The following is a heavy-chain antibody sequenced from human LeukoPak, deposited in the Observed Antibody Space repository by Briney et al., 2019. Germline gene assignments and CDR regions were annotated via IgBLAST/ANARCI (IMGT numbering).Heavy chain of an antibody. CDR3: ARLEKWELRSVD. Sequence: KPSETLSLTCAVYGGSFSGYYWSWIRQPPGKGLEWIGEINHSGSTNYNPSLKSRVTISVDTSKNQFSLKLSSVTAADTAVYYCARLEKWELRSVDWGQGTLVTVSS. D-gene: IGHD1-26*01. CDR2: INHSGST. V-gene: IGHV4-34*01. CDR1: GGSFSGYY. J-gene: IGHJ4*02.